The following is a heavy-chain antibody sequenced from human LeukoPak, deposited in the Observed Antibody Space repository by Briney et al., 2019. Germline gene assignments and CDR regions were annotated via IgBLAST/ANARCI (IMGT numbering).Heavy chain of an antibody. V-gene: IGHV1-2*02. D-gene: IGHD3-3*01. J-gene: IGHJ5*02. CDR3: ASGTGIVLRFLEWLLRS. Sequence: ASVKVSCKASGYTFTGYYMHWVRQAPGQGLEWMGWINPNSGGTNYAQKFQGRVTTTRDTSISTAYMELSRLRSDDTAVYYCASGTGIVLRFLEWLLRSWGQGTLVTVSS. CDR1: GYTFTGYY. CDR2: INPNSGGT.